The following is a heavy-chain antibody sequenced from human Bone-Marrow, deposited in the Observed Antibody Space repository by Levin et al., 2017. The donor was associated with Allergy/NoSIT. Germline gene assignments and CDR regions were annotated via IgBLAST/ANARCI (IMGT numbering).Heavy chain of an antibody. Sequence: PGGSLRLSCAASGFRFSSHAMSWVRQAPGKGLEWVSAISGSGGSTHYADSVKGRFTISRDNSKNTLYVQMNSLRAEDTAVYNCARVYSSGSFFDYWGQGTLVTVSS. CDR1: GFRFSSHA. V-gene: IGHV3-23*01. CDR2: ISGSGGST. CDR3: ARVYSSGSFFDY. D-gene: IGHD6-19*01. J-gene: IGHJ4*02.